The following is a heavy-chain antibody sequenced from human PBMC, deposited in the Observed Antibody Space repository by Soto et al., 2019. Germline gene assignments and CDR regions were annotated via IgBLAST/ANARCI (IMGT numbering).Heavy chain of an antibody. D-gene: IGHD2-15*01. CDR2: ISSSSSYI. CDR3: ARENVVVVAATRGAFAI. J-gene: IGHJ3*02. V-gene: IGHV3-21*01. Sequence: EVQLVESGGGLVKPGGSLRLSCAASGFTFSSYSMNWVRQAPGKGLEWVSSISSSSSYIYYADSVKGRFTISRENANNSLYRQMNSLRAEDTAVYYCARENVVVVAATRGAFAIWGQGTMVTVSS. CDR1: GFTFSSYS.